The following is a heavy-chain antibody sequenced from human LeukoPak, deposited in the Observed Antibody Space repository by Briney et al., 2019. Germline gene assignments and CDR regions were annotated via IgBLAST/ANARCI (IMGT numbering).Heavy chain of an antibody. Sequence: GGSLRLSCAASGFTFSSYGMHWVRQAPGKGLEWVAFIRYDGSHKYYADSVKGRFTISRDNSKNTLFLQMNSLRAEDTAVYYCARVSWFPGTSYYYMDVWGKGTTVTVSS. CDR3: ARVSWFPGTSYYYMDV. J-gene: IGHJ6*03. D-gene: IGHD1-1*01. CDR2: IRYDGSHK. CDR1: GFTFSSYG. V-gene: IGHV3-30*02.